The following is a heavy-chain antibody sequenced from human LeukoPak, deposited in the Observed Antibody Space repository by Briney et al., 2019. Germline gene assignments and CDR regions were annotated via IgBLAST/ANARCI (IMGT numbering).Heavy chain of an antibody. CDR1: GGSFSGYY. CDR3: ARGIYYGSGSYYPF. J-gene: IGHJ4*02. V-gene: IGHV4-34*01. D-gene: IGHD3-10*01. CDR2: INHSGST. Sequence: SETLSLTCAVYGGSFSGYYWSWIRQPPGKGLEWIGEINHSGSTNYNPSLKSRVTISVDTSKNQFSLKLSSVTAADTAVYYCARGIYYGSGSYYPFWGQGTLVTVSS.